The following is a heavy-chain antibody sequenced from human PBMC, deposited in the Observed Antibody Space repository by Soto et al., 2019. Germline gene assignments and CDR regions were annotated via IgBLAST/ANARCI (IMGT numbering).Heavy chain of an antibody. Sequence: SETLSLTCTVSGDSIRSGIYYWGWIRQPPGKGLEWIGDAYYSGMTNYGPSLKGRVTISVDTSKNQFSLKLSSVTAADTAVDYGARHHTGADREAFLPDWFDAWGQGTPVT. CDR1: GDSIRSGIYY. D-gene: IGHD2-8*02. V-gene: IGHV4-39*01. CDR3: ARHHTGADREAFLPDWFDA. CDR2: AYYSGMT. J-gene: IGHJ5*02.